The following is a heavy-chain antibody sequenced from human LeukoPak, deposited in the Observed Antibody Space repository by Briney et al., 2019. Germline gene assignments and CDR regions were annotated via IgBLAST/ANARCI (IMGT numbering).Heavy chain of an antibody. CDR2: IWYDGSNK. D-gene: IGHD3-22*01. V-gene: IGHV3-33*01. J-gene: IGHJ4*02. Sequence: GGSLRLSCAASGFTFSSYGMHWVRQAPGKGLEWVAVIWYDGSNKYYADSVKGRFTISRDNPKNTLYLQMNSLRAEDTAVYYCARDLISYYYDSSGYYFDYWGQGTLVTVSS. CDR3: ARDLISYYYDSSGYYFDY. CDR1: GFTFSSYG.